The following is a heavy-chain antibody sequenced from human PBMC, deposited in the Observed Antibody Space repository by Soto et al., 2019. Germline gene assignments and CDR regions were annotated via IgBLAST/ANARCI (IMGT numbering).Heavy chain of an antibody. CDR3: ARDFPLLRYFDWLSRGYYYYGMDV. D-gene: IGHD3-9*01. CDR2: INHSGST. J-gene: IGHJ6*02. CDR1: GGSFSGYY. Sequence: PSETLSLTCAVYGGSFSGYYWGWIRQPPGKXLEWIGEINHSGSTNYNPSLKSRVTVSVDTSKNQFSLKLSSVAAADTAVYYCARDFPLLRYFDWLSRGYYYYGMDVWGQGTTVTVSS. V-gene: IGHV4-34*01.